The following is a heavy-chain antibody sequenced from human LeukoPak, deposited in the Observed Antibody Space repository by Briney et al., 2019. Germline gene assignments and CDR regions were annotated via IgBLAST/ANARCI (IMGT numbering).Heavy chain of an antibody. Sequence: PGGSLRLSCAASGFTFSSYAMSWVRQAPGKGLEWVSAISGSGGSTYYADSVKGRFIISRDNSKNTLYLQMNSLRAEDTAVYYCANPGGSSTSCQDFDYWGQGTLVTVSS. CDR3: ANPGGSSTSCQDFDY. D-gene: IGHD2-2*01. CDR2: ISGSGGST. CDR1: GFTFSSYA. J-gene: IGHJ4*02. V-gene: IGHV3-23*01.